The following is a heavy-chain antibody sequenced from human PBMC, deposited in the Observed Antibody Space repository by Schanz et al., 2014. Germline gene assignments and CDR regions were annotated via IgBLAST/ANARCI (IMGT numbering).Heavy chain of an antibody. Sequence: EVQLVESGGGLVKPGGSLRLSCAASGFTFSSYSMNWVRQAPGKGLEWVSSISSSGSYIHYADSVKGRFTISRDNAKNTLYLQMNSLRAEDTAVYYCARRASCSRIGCPFDSWGQGTLVTVSS. CDR2: ISSSGSYI. D-gene: IGHD2-2*01. CDR1: GFTFSSYS. V-gene: IGHV3-21*01. CDR3: ARRASCSRIGCPFDS. J-gene: IGHJ4*02.